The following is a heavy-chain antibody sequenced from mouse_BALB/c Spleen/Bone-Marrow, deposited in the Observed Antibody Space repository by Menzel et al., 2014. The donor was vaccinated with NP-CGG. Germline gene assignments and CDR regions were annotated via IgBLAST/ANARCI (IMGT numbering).Heavy chain of an antibody. CDR2: IWAGGST. CDR3: ARVSSTMITTVFAY. D-gene: IGHD2-4*01. V-gene: IGHV2-9*02. J-gene: IGHJ3*01. CDR1: GFLLTRYG. Sequence: VQRVESGPGLVAPSQSLSITCTVSGFLLTRYGVHWVRQPPGKGLEWLGVIWAGGSTNYNSALMSRLSISKDNSKSQVFLKMNSLQTDDTAMYYCARVSSTMITTVFAYWGQGTLVTVSA.